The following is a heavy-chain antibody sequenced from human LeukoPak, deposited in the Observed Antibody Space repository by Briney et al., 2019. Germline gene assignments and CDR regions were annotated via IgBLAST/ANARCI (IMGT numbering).Heavy chain of an antibody. J-gene: IGHJ4*02. CDR2: ISSSGSTI. D-gene: IGHD6-13*01. CDR1: GFTFSRYG. CDR3: ARGIAAAGMDY. Sequence: RGSLRLSCAASGFTFSRYGMHWVRQAPGKGLEWVSYISSSGSTIYYADSVKGRFTISRDNAKNSLYLQMNSLRAEDTALYYCARGIAAAGMDYWGQGTLVTVSS. V-gene: IGHV3-48*04.